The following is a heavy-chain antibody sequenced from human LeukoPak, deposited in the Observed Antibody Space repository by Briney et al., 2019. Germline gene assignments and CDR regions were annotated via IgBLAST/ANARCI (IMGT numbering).Heavy chain of an antibody. V-gene: IGHV3-23*01. D-gene: IGHD2-15*01. CDR3: AYCSAGSYSGSPVDY. CDR2: ISGSGGST. CDR1: GFTFINFA. Sequence: GGSLRLSCTASGFTFINFAMYWVRQAPGEGLEWVSDISGSGGSTYYADSVKDRFTSSRDNSKNTLYLQMNSLRAEDTDVYYCAYCSAGSYSGSPVDYGGQGTQVTVSS. J-gene: IGHJ4*02.